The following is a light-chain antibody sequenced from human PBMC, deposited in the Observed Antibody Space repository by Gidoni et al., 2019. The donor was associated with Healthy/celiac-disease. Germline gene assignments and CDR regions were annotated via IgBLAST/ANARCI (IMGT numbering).Light chain of an antibody. Sequence: DIQMTQSPSTLSASVGDRVTITCRASQSISSRLAWYQQKPGKAPKLLIYDASSLESGVPSRFSGSGSGTEFTLTISSLQPDDFATYYCQQYNSYSLTFGQXTKVEIK. CDR2: DAS. CDR3: QQYNSYSLT. J-gene: IGKJ1*01. CDR1: QSISSR. V-gene: IGKV1-5*01.